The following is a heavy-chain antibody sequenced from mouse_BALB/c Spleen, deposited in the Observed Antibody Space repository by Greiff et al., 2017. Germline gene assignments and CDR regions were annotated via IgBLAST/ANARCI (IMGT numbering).Heavy chain of an antibody. CDR3: ARGGYYGSSPFDY. CDR1: GFSLTGYG. J-gene: IGHJ2*01. Sequence: VMLVESGPGLVAPSQSLSITCTVSGFSLTGYGVNWVRQPPGKGLEWLGMIWGDGSTVYNSAFKSRLSISKDNSKSQVFLKMNSLQTDDTARYYCARGGYYGSSPFDYWGQGTTLTVSS. V-gene: IGHV2-6-7*01. CDR2: IWGDGST. D-gene: IGHD1-1*01.